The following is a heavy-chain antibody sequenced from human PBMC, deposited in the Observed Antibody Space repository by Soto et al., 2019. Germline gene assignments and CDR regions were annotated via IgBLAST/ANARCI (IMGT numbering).Heavy chain of an antibody. CDR3: ARLHSVSYFDY. J-gene: IGHJ4*02. Sequence: QLQLQESGPGLVKPSETLSLTCTVSGGSISSSGYYWGWIRQPPGKGPEWIGNMYYSGSTYYNPSLKSRVTISVDTSKSQFSLKMSSVTAADTAVYSCARLHSVSYFDYWGQGTLVTVSS. CDR2: MYYSGST. CDR1: GGSISSSGYY. D-gene: IGHD1-26*01. V-gene: IGHV4-39*01.